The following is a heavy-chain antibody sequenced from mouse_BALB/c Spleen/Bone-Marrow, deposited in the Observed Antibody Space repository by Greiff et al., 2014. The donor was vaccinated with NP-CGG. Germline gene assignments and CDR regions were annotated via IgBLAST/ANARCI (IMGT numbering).Heavy chain of an antibody. J-gene: IGHJ3*01. CDR1: GYTFTTYW. CDR3: ARGDGKYAFAY. CDR2: INPSNGRT. Sequence: QVQLQQPGAELVKPGASVKLSCKASGYTFTTYWMQWVKQRPGQGLEWIGEINPSNGRTNYNEKFKRKATLTVDKSSSTAYMQPSSLTSEDSAVYYCARGDGKYAFAYWGQGTLVTVSA. V-gene: IGHV1S81*02. D-gene: IGHD2-1*01.